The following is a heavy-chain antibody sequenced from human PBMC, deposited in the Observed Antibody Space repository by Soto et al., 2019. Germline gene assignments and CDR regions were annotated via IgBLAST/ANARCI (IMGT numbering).Heavy chain of an antibody. V-gene: IGHV1-69*06. CDR1: GGTFSSYA. Sequence: QVQLVQSGAEVKKPGSSVKVSCKASGGTFSSYAISWVRQAPGQGLEWMGGIIPIFGTANYAQKFQGRVTITADKSTSTAYMEVSSLRAEDTAVYYCARAGYCSGGSCSRDYYGMDVWGQGTTVTVSS. D-gene: IGHD2-15*01. CDR2: IIPIFGTA. CDR3: ARAGYCSGGSCSRDYYGMDV. J-gene: IGHJ6*02.